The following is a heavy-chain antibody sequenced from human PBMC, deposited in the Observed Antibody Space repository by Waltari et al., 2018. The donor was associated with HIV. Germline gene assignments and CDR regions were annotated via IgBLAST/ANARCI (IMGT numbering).Heavy chain of an antibody. CDR1: GGTFSRYG. J-gene: IGHJ6*02. V-gene: IGHV1-69*01. Sequence: QVQLVQSGAEVKKPGSSVKVSCQASGGTFSRYGISWVRQAPGQGLEWMGGIIPMFGTANYAQEFQGRVTITADDSTSTAYMELSRLRYEDTAVYYCGRAKDSSSWYHDSHYYGMDVWGQGTTVIVSS. CDR2: IIPMFGTA. D-gene: IGHD6-13*01. CDR3: GRAKDSSSWYHDSHYYGMDV.